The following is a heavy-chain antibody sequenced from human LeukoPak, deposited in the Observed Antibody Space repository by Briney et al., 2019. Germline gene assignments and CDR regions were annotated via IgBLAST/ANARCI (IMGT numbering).Heavy chain of an antibody. V-gene: IGHV4-39*01. Sequence: SETLSLTCTVSGGSISRSSYYWGWIRQPPGKGLGWIGSIYYSGTTYSNPSLKSRVTISVDTSKNQFSLKLGSVTAADTAVYYCARQNDRSHDYWGQGTLVTVSS. CDR3: ARQNDRSHDY. CDR1: GGSISRSSYY. J-gene: IGHJ4*02. CDR2: IYYSGTT. D-gene: IGHD1-1*01.